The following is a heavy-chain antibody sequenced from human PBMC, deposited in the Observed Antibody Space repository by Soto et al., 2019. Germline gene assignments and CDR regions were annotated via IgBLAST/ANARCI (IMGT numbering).Heavy chain of an antibody. V-gene: IGHV3-53*01. Sequence: GGSLRLSCAASGFTVSSNYMSWVRQAPGKGLEWVSVIYSGGSTYYADSVKGRFTISRDNSKNTLYVQMNSLRTEDTAVYYCAKAISGYNAPLDHWGQGTRVTVS. CDR2: IYSGGST. CDR1: GFTVSSNY. CDR3: AKAISGYNAPLDH. D-gene: IGHD1-20*01. J-gene: IGHJ4*02.